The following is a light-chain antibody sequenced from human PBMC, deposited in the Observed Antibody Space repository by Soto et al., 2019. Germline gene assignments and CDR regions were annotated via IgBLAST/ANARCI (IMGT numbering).Light chain of an antibody. CDR2: ANN. J-gene: IGLJ2*01. CDR3: QSYDSSLSEGV. Sequence: QSVLTQPPSVSGAPGQRVTISCTGSSSNIGAGYNVHWYQQLPGTAPKLLIYANNTRPSGVPDRFSGSKSGTSASLAITGLQAEDEADYYCQSYDSSLSEGVFGGGTKLTVL. V-gene: IGLV1-40*01. CDR1: SSNIGAGYN.